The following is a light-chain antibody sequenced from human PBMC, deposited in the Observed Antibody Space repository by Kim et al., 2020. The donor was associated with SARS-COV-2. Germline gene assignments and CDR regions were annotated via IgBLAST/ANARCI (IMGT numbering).Light chain of an antibody. CDR2: DNV. CDR1: TSNLGAGYD. CDR3: QSYDRSLSGSV. J-gene: IGLJ3*02. Sequence: QRVTISCTGRTSNLGAGYDVHWYHVLPGSAPKLLIYDNVNRPSGVPDRFSGSKSGTSASLAITGLQAEDEADYYCQSYDRSLSGSVFGGGTQLTVL. V-gene: IGLV1-40*01.